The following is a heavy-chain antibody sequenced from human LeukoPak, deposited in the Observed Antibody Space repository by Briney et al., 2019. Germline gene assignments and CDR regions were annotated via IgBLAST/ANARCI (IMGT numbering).Heavy chain of an antibody. CDR2: IYYSGST. Sequence: SETLSLTCTVSGYSINNGFYWGWIRQPPGKGLEWIGSIYYSGSTYYNPSLKSRVTISVDTSKNQFSLKLSSVTAADTAVYYCARGRYDILTGYYSYYFDYWGQGTLVTVSS. J-gene: IGHJ4*02. CDR3: ARGRYDILTGYYSYYFDY. D-gene: IGHD3-9*01. CDR1: GYSINNGFY. V-gene: IGHV4-38-2*02.